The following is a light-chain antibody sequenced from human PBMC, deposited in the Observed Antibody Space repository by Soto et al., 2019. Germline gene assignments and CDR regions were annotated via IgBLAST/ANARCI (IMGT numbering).Light chain of an antibody. CDR3: QQYDNLVT. CDR1: QDISNY. CDR2: DAS. J-gene: IGKJ4*01. V-gene: IGKV1-33*01. Sequence: DLQMTQSPSSLSASVGDRVTITCQASQDISNYLNWYQQKPGKAPKLLIYDASNLETGVPSRFSGSGSGTDFTFTISSLQPEDIATYYCQQYDNLVTFGGGTKVDIK.